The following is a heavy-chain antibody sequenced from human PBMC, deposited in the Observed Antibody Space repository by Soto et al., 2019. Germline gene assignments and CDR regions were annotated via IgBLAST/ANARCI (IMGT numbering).Heavy chain of an antibody. CDR2: MNPNSGNT. CDR1: GYTFTSYD. Sequence: QVQLVQSGAEVKKPGASVKVSCKASGYTFTSYDINWVRQATGQGLEWMGWMNPNSGNTGYAQKFQGRVTMTRNTSISTAYMELRSLRSEDTAVYYCARVPGDYGAYGGWENWFDPWGQGTLVTVSS. V-gene: IGHV1-8*01. CDR3: ARVPGDYGAYGGWENWFDP. D-gene: IGHD4-17*01. J-gene: IGHJ5*02.